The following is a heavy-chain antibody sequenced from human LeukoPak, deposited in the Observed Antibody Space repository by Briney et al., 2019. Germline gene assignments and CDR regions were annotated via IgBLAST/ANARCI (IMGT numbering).Heavy chain of an antibody. CDR1: GGSISSYY. J-gene: IGHJ4*02. V-gene: IGHV4-59*01. D-gene: IGHD3-22*01. CDR3: ARARAYYYDSSGHYYPESFAY. CDR2: IYYSGST. Sequence: KTSETLSLTCTVSGGSISSYYWSWIRQPPGKGLEWIGYIYYSGSTNYNPSLKSRVTISVDTSKNQFSLKLSSVTAADTAVYYWARARAYYYDSSGHYYPESFAYWGQGTLVTVSS.